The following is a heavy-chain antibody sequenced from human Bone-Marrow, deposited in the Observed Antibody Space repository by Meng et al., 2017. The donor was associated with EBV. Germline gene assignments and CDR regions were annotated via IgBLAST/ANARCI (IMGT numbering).Heavy chain of an antibody. Sequence: EVHLVDSGGGLVQPGGSLRLSCAASGFTFTTYAMSWVRQAPGKGLEWVSAITGNGDSTYYADSVKGRFTISRDNSKNTLYLQMNSLRAEDTAVYYCAKDRGMVVAGTDFDYWGQGTLVTVAS. D-gene: IGHD6-19*01. V-gene: IGHV3-23*04. J-gene: IGHJ4*02. CDR2: ITGNGDST. CDR1: GFTFTTYA. CDR3: AKDRGMVVAGTDFDY.